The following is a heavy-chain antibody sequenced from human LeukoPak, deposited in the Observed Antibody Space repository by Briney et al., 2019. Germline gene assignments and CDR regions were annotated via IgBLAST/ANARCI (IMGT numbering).Heavy chain of an antibody. D-gene: IGHD6-19*01. CDR3: ARTVAGPPTGYYGMDV. Sequence: GGSLRLSCAASGFTFSSYGMHWVRQVPGKGLEWVAVIWYDGSNKYYADSVKGRFTLSRDNSKNTLYLQMNSLRAEDTAVYYCARTVAGPPTGYYGMDVWGKGTTVTVSS. CDR1: GFTFSSYG. V-gene: IGHV3-33*01. CDR2: IWYDGSNK. J-gene: IGHJ6*04.